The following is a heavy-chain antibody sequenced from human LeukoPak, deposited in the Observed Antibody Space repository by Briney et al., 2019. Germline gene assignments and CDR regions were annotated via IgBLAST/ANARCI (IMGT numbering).Heavy chain of an antibody. CDR2: ISGSGGST. J-gene: IGHJ4*02. CDR3: ATDPGYCSGGSCSY. CDR1: GFTFSSYA. V-gene: IGHV3-23*01. D-gene: IGHD2-15*01. Sequence: GGSLRLSCAASGFTFSSYAMSWVHQAPGKGLEWVSAISGSGGSTYYADSVKGRFTISRDNSKNTLYLQMNSLRAEDTAVYYCATDPGYCSGGSCSYWGQGTLVTVSS.